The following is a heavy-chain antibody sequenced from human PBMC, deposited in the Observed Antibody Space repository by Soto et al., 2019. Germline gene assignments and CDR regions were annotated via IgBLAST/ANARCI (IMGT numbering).Heavy chain of an antibody. V-gene: IGHV3-74*03. J-gene: IGHJ4*02. CDR1: GFAFGSYW. D-gene: IGHD1-1*01. CDR3: LRDQRHWNEFADQ. Sequence: VQLVESGGGLVQPGGSLRLSCAASGFAFGSYWMHWVRQGPGKGLVWVSRISQDGAIATQADSVKGRFTISRDNAKNTLFLQMNSLRADDTAVYYCLRDQRHWNEFADQWGQGTLVTVSS. CDR2: ISQDGAIA.